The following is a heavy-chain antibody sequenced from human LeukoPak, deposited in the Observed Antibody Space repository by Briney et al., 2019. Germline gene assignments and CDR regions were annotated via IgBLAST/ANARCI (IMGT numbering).Heavy chain of an antibody. V-gene: IGHV4-39*01. Sequence: SETLSLTCTVSGGSISSSSYYWDWIRQPPGKGLEWIGSIYYSGSTYHNPSLKSRVTISVDTPENQFSLKLCSVTAADTAVYYCARGYSGSYYHYYYYMDVWGKGTTVTVSS. CDR1: GGSISSSSYY. D-gene: IGHD1-26*01. CDR2: IYYSGST. CDR3: ARGYSGSYYHYYYYMDV. J-gene: IGHJ6*03.